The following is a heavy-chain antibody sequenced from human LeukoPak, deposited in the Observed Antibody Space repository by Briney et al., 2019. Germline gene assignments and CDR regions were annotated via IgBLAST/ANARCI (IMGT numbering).Heavy chain of an antibody. CDR3: ARRMSAIPYYYDSSGYCSFDY. CDR2: INWNGGST. V-gene: IGHV3-20*04. Sequence: GGSLRLSCAASGFTFDDYGMSWVRQAPGKGLEWVSGINWNGGSTGYADFVKGRFTISRDNAKNSLYLQMNSLRAEDTALYYCARRMSAIPYYYDSSGYCSFDYWGQGTLVTVSS. J-gene: IGHJ4*02. CDR1: GFTFDDYG. D-gene: IGHD3-22*01.